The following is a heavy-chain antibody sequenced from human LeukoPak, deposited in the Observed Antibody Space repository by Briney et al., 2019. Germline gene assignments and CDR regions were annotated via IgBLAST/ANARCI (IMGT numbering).Heavy chain of an antibody. CDR2: IYSGGST. CDR1: GFTVSSNY. CDR3: AREGYCSSTNCYSVDY. D-gene: IGHD2-2*01. J-gene: IGHJ4*02. Sequence: GGSLRLSCAVSGFTVSSNYRSWVRQAPGKGLEWVSVIYSGGSTYYADSVKGRFTISRDNSKNTLYLQMNSLRAEDTAVYYFAREGYCSSTNCYSVDYWGQGTLVTVSS. V-gene: IGHV3-53*01.